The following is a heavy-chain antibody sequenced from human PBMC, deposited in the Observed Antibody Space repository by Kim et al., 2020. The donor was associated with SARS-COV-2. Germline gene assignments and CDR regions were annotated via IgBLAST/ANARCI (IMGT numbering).Heavy chain of an antibody. D-gene: IGHD4-17*01. V-gene: IGHV3-15*01. CDR3: TTYDYAVLDYYYYGMDV. J-gene: IGHJ6*02. CDR2: IKSKTDGGTT. CDR1: GFTFSNAW. Sequence: GGSLRLSCAASGFTFSNAWMSWVRQAPGKGLEWVGRIKSKTDGGTTDYAAPVKGRFTISRDDSKNTLYLQMNSLKTEDTAVYYCTTYDYAVLDYYYYGMDVWGQGTTVTVSS.